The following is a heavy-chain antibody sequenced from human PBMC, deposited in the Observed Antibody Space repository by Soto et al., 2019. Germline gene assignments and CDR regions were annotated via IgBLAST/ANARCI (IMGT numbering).Heavy chain of an antibody. Sequence: QVQLVESGGGVVQPGRSLRLSCAASGFTFSSYAMHWVRQAPGQGLEWMGGIIPIFGTANYAQEFQGRVTITADESTSTAYMELSSLRSEDTAVYYCARDYGAHDYWGQGTLVTVSS. CDR1: GFTFSSYA. CDR3: ARDYGAHDY. J-gene: IGHJ4*02. V-gene: IGHV1-69*01. D-gene: IGHD4-17*01. CDR2: IIPIFGTA.